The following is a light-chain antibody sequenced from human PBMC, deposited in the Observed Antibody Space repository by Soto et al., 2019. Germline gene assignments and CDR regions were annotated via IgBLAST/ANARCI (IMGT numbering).Light chain of an antibody. J-gene: IGLJ2*01. CDR3: AAWDDSLNGVV. CDR2: SDN. CDR1: SSNIGSNT. V-gene: IGLV1-44*01. Sequence: QSVLTQPPSASGTPGQRVPISCSGSSSNIGSNTVNWYQQLPGTAPKLLIYSDNQRPSGVPDRFSGSKSGTSASLAISGLQSEDEADYYCAAWDDSLNGVVFGGGTKVTVL.